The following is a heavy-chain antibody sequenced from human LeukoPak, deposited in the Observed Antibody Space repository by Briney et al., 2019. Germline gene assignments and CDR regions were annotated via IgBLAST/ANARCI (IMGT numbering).Heavy chain of an antibody. V-gene: IGHV4-38-2*02. Sequence: SETLSLTCTVSGYSISSGYYWGWIRQSPGKGLEWIGKISHSGNTLYNPSLKSRVTISIDISKNQFSLNLTSVTAADTAIYYCARGLLWGQGTLVTVSS. CDR2: ISHSGNT. J-gene: IGHJ1*01. CDR1: GYSISSGYY. CDR3: ARGLL.